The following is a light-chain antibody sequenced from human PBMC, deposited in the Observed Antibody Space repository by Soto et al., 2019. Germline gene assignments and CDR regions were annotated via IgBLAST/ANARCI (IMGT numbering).Light chain of an antibody. Sequence: SYELTQPPSVSVAPGQTARITCGGNKIGNKAAHWYQQKPGQAPVLVVYDDSDRPSGIPERFSGSNSENTATLTISRVEAGDEADYYCQVWDSSTDHRGVFGGGTKLTVL. CDR1: KIGNKA. CDR2: DDS. J-gene: IGLJ3*02. CDR3: QVWDSSTDHRGV. V-gene: IGLV3-21*02.